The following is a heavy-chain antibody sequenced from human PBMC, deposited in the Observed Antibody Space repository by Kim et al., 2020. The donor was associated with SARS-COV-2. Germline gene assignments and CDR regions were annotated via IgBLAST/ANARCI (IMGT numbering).Heavy chain of an antibody. Sequence: GGSLRLSCVASGFTFSKYWMHWVRQTPGKGLVWVSRITPEGTTTDYADSVKGRFTVSRDNAKNTLYLEMSGLTTEDTAMYSCTRVQSGWAGGFDIWGQGTMVTVSS. CDR3: TRVQSGWAGGFDI. D-gene: IGHD2-15*01. V-gene: IGHV3-74*01. CDR1: GFTFSKYW. CDR2: ITPEGTTT. J-gene: IGHJ3*02.